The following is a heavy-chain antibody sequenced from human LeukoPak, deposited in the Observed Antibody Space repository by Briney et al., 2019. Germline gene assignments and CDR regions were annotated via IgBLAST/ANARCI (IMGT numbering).Heavy chain of an antibody. D-gene: IGHD1-26*01. V-gene: IGHV3-23*01. J-gene: IGHJ4*02. CDR2: ISISGTST. CDR1: GFTFSNYA. CDR3: TRGIKWELPLQY. Sequence: GGSLRLSCAASGFTFSNYAMSWVRRAPGKGPQWVSAISISGTSTYYAGSVKGRFTISKDSSRNTLYLQMNSLRADDTALYYCTRGIKWELPLQYWGLGTLVTVSS.